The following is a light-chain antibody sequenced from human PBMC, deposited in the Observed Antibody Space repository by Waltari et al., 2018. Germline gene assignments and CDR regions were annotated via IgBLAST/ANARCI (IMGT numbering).Light chain of an antibody. Sequence: HSALAQPAPVSGSPGQSISISCTGTSSDVGAYNYVSWYQQHPGKAPRLMIYDVNNRPSGVSNRFSGSKSGNTASLTISGLQAEDEADYYCSSFTTTNSWVFGGGTKLTVL. V-gene: IGLV2-14*03. CDR3: SSFTTTNSWV. CDR1: SSDVGAYNY. J-gene: IGLJ3*02. CDR2: DVN.